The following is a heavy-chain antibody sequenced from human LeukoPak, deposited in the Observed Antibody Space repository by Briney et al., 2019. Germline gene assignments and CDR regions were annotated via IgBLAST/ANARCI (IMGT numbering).Heavy chain of an antibody. D-gene: IGHD2-15*01. CDR3: AKGRGYCSGGSCYTDY. J-gene: IGHJ4*02. CDR1: GFTFSSYA. CDR2: ISSSGGST. V-gene: IGHV3-23*01. Sequence: QPGGSLRLSCAASGFTFSSYAMSWVCQAPGKGLEWVSTISSSGGSTYYADSVKGRFNISRDNSKNTLYLQMSSLRAEDTAVYFCAKGRGYCSGGSCYTDYWGQGTLVTVSS.